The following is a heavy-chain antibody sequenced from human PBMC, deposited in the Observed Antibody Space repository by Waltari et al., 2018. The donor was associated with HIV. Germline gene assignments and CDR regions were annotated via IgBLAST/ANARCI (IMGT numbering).Heavy chain of an antibody. D-gene: IGHD2-21*02. V-gene: IGHV1-8*01. CDR3: ARGLLPYCGGDCYSVWFDP. J-gene: IGHJ5*02. CDR1: GYTFTSYD. CDR2: MNPNSGNT. Sequence: QVQLVQSGAEVKKPGASVKVPCKASGYTFTSYDINWVRPATGQGLEWMGWMNPNSGNTGYAQKFQGRVTMTRNTSISTAYMELSSLRSEDTAVYYCARGLLPYCGGDCYSVWFDPWGQGTLVTVSS.